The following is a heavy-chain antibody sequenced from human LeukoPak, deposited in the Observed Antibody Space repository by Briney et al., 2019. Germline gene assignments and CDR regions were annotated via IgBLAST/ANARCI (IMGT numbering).Heavy chain of an antibody. D-gene: IGHD7-27*01. V-gene: IGHV3-30*02. CDR1: GFTFSSYA. Sequence: QAGGSLRLSCAASGFTFSSYAMGWVRQAPGKGLEWVANIKQDGSNKYYADSVKGRFTISRDNSKNTLYLQMNSLRAEDTAVYYCAKPTGDLSPFDYWGQGTLVTVSS. CDR2: IKQDGSNK. CDR3: AKPTGDLSPFDY. J-gene: IGHJ4*02.